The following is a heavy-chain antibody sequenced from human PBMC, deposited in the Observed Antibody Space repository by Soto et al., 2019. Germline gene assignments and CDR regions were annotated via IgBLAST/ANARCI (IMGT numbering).Heavy chain of an antibody. CDR3: ARQHLTIDDNGMDV. V-gene: IGHV4-59*08. CDR1: GGSISSYY. D-gene: IGHD1-1*01. Sequence: QVHLQESGPGLVKPSETLSLTCTVSGGSISSYYWSWIRQPPGKGLEWIGYMYYRGNTNYKPSLKSRVTMSVDTSKNHFSLKLSSVTAADTAVYYCARQHLTIDDNGMDVWGQGTTVTVSS. J-gene: IGHJ6*02. CDR2: MYYRGNT.